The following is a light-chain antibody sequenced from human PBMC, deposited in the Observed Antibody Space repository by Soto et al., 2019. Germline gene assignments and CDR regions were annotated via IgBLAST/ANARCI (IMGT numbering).Light chain of an antibody. J-gene: IGKJ1*01. Sequence: EIVLTQSPGTLSLSPGERAILSCRASQSVSSNYLAWYRQRPGQAPSLLIYGASSRATGIPDRFSGSGSGTDFTLTISRLEPEDFEVYYCQQYGSSPRTLGQGTKVDIK. CDR3: QQYGSSPRT. CDR1: QSVSSNY. V-gene: IGKV3-20*01. CDR2: GAS.